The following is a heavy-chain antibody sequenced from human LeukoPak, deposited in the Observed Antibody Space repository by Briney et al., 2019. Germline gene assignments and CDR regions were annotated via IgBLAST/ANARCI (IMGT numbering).Heavy chain of an antibody. CDR2: IYYSGST. CDR3: ARTGAAAGTRP. D-gene: IGHD6-13*01. CDR1: GGSISSSGYY. J-gene: IGHJ5*02. V-gene: IGHV4-39*01. Sequence: SETLSLTCTVSGGSISSSGYYWGWIRQPPGKGLEWIGSIYYSGSTYYNPSLKSRVTISVDTSKNQFSLKLSSVTAADTAVYYCARTGAAAGTRPWGQGTLVTVSS.